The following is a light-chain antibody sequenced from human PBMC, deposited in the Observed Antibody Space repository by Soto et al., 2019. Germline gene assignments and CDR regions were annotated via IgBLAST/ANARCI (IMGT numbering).Light chain of an antibody. J-gene: IGLJ3*02. Sequence: QTVVTQPPSVSGAPGQRVTISCTGGSSNIGAGYDVHWYQQPPGTAPKLLIYTNTNRPSGVPDRFSGSKSGTSASLAITGLQPEDEADYYCQSYDSSLSGPVFGGGTKVTVL. CDR3: QSYDSSLSGPV. CDR2: TNT. V-gene: IGLV1-40*01. CDR1: SSNIGAGYD.